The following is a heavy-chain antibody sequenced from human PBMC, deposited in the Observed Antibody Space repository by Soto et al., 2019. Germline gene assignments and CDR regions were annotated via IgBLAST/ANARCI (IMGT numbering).Heavy chain of an antibody. CDR2: IYYSGST. CDR3: ARDKITGLFDY. D-gene: IGHD2-8*02. Sequence: SETLSLTCTVSGGSISTGGHYWSWIRQHPGKGLEWMGYIYYSGSTYYNPSLKSRVTISVDTSKNQFSLKLSSVTAADTAVYYCARDKITGLFDYWGQGTLVTVSS. V-gene: IGHV4-31*03. CDR1: GGSISTGGHY. J-gene: IGHJ4*02.